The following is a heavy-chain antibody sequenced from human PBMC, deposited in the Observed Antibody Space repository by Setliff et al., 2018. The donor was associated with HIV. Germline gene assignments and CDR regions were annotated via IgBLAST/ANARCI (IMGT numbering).Heavy chain of an antibody. Sequence: QPGGSLRLSCVASEFTFSKYRMSWVRQAPGKGLEWVSGISAGGGTTYYADSVKGRFTISRDNSRYTLYLQMNNLRAEDTAIYYCARDRTYPNDVFDLWGQGTMVTVSS. CDR1: EFTFSKYR. V-gene: IGHV3-23*01. CDR3: ARDRTYPNDVFDL. J-gene: IGHJ3*01. CDR2: ISAGGGTT.